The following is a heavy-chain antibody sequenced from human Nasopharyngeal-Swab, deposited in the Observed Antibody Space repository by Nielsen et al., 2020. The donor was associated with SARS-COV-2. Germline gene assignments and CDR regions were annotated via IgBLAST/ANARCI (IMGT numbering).Heavy chain of an antibody. V-gene: IGHV6-1*01. CDR3: ARDGAPYSSGWYLFDY. J-gene: IGHJ4*02. CDR2: TYYRSKWYN. D-gene: IGHD6-19*01. CDR1: GDSVSSNSAA. Sequence: QTLSLTSAISGDSVSSNSAAWNWIRQSPSRGLEWLGRTYYRSKWYNDYAVSVKSRITINPDTSKNQFSLQLNSVTPEDTAVYYCARDGAPYSSGWYLFDYWGQGTLVTVSS.